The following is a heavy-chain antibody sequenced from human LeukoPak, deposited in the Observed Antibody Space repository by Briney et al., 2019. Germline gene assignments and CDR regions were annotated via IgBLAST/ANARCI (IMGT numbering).Heavy chain of an antibody. CDR2: ISSSSYI. D-gene: IGHD3-10*01. CDR1: GFTFSSYS. J-gene: IGHJ6*02. CDR3: ARDLGGITMVRGVLDV. V-gene: IGHV3-21*01. Sequence: PGGSLRLSCAASGFTFSSYSMNWVRQAPGKGLEWVSSISSSSYIYYADSVKGRFTISRDNAKNSLYLQMNSLRAEDTAVYYCARDLGGITMVRGVLDVWGQGTTVTVSS.